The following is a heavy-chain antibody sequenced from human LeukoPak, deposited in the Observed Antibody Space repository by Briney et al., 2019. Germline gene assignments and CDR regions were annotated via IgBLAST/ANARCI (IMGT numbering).Heavy chain of an antibody. Sequence: SETLSLTCAVYGGSFSGYYWSWIRQPPGKGLEWIGEINHSGSTNYNPSLKSRVTISVDTSKNQFSLKLSSVTAADTAVYYCARGIGYYDSSGYPFDYWGQGTLVTVSS. V-gene: IGHV4-34*01. CDR2: INHSGST. CDR3: ARGIGYYDSSGYPFDY. D-gene: IGHD3-22*01. J-gene: IGHJ4*02. CDR1: GGSFSGYY.